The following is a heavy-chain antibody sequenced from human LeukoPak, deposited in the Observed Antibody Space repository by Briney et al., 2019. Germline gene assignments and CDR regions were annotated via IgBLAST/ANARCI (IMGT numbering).Heavy chain of an antibody. V-gene: IGHV1-2*02. J-gene: IGHJ4*02. CDR3: ASIYDFWSGYPMDY. D-gene: IGHD3-3*01. CDR2: INPNSGGT. CDR1: GYTFTGYY. Sequence: GASVKVSCKASGYTFTGYYMHWVRLAPGQGLEWMGWINPNSGGTNYAQKFQGRVTMTRDTSISTAYMELSRLRSDDTAVYYCASIYDFWSGYPMDYWGQGTLVTVSS.